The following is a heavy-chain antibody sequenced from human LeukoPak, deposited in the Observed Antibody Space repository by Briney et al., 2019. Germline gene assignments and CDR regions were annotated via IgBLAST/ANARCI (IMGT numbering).Heavy chain of an antibody. CDR3: ARVKYYYDGSAYSAFYYFDY. J-gene: IGHJ4*02. CDR1: DY. CDR2: VHYSRAI. Sequence: SETLSLTCTVSDYWSWVRQSPGKGLEWIGYVHYSRAISYNPSLQSRITMSVDTSKNQFSLRLSSVTAADTAVYYCARVKYYYDGSAYSAFYYFDYWGQGTLVTVSA. D-gene: IGHD3-22*01. V-gene: IGHV4-59*01.